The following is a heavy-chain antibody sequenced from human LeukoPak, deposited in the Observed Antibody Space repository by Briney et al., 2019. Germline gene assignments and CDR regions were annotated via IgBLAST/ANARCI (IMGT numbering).Heavy chain of an antibody. J-gene: IGHJ4*02. V-gene: IGHV3-48*04. Sequence: PGGSLRLSCAASGFTFSTYSMNWVRQAPGKGLEWVSYISSSSTIDYSDSVKGRFTISRDNAKNSLYLQMNSLRAEDTAIYYCARDLGRSGEDYWGQGTLVTVSS. D-gene: IGHD1-26*01. CDR3: ARDLGRSGEDY. CDR2: ISSSSTI. CDR1: GFTFSTYS.